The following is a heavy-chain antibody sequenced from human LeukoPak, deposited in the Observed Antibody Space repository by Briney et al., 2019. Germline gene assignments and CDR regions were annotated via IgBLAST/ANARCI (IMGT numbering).Heavy chain of an antibody. CDR1: GFTFSDYY. CDR3: ARWTIAAAGSFDY. J-gene: IGHJ4*02. V-gene: IGHV3-11*03. Sequence: GRSLRLSCAASGFTFSDYYMSWIRQAPGKGLEWVSYISSSSSYTNYADSVKGRFTISRDNAKNSLYLQMNSLRAEDTAVYYCARWTIAAAGSFDYWGQGTLVTVSS. CDR2: ISSSSSYT. D-gene: IGHD6-13*01.